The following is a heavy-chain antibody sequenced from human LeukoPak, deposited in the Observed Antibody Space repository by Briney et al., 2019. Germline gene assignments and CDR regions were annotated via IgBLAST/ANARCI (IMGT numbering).Heavy chain of an antibody. CDR3: TRGRWWLPY. V-gene: IGHV3-30*04. J-gene: IGHJ4*02. CDR2: ISYDGTIQ. Sequence: GGSLRLSCAASGFTFSSYAMHWVRQAPGKGLEWVAVISYDGTIQYYGESVKGRFTISRDDSKSTVYLQLNSLRHDDTGIYYCTRGRWWLPYWGQGTMVTVSS. D-gene: IGHD2-15*01. CDR1: GFTFSSYA.